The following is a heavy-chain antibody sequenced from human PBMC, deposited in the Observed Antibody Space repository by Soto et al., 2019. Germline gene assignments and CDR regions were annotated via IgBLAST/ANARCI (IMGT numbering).Heavy chain of an antibody. CDR2: ITSSNSYI. CDR3: ARDGYSSSWSVWFDP. D-gene: IGHD6-13*01. V-gene: IGHV3-21*01. J-gene: IGHJ5*02. CDR1: GFSFSSYS. Sequence: GGSLRLSCAASGFSFSSYSINWVRQAPGKGLEWVSSITSSNSYIYYADSVKGRFTISRDNAKNSLYLQMNSLRAEDTAVYYCARDGYSSSWSVWFDPWGQGTLVTVSS.